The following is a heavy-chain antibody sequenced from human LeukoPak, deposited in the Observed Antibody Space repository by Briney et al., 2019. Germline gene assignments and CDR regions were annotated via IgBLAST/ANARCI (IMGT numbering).Heavy chain of an antibody. CDR3: AFFVREPQN. CDR1: TVIFRKYW. V-gene: IGHV3-7*01. D-gene: IGHD3-10*02. J-gene: IGHJ1*01. CDR2: IAHDGSGK. Sequence: GGSLRLSCAASTVIFRKYWMGWARQAPGKGLEWVANIAHDGSGKWYVDSVKGRFIISRDSARDSLYLQMNGLRVEDTAIYYCAFFVREPQNWGQGTLVTVSS.